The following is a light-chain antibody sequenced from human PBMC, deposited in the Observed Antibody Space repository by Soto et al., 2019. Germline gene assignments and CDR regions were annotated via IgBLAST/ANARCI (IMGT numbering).Light chain of an antibody. V-gene: IGKV1-17*01. CDR2: AAS. J-gene: IGKJ1*01. Sequence: IQMTQSPSSLSASVVYRVTITCRASQDIRTDVAWYQQKPGKAPKLLIFAASSLQSGVSSRFSGSGSGTEFTLTISSLQPDDFATYYCQQSNTYSWTFGQGTKVDIK. CDR3: QQSNTYSWT. CDR1: QDIRTD.